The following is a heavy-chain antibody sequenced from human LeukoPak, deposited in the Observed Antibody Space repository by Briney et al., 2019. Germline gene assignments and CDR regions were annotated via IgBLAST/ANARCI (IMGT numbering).Heavy chain of an antibody. V-gene: IGHV1-2*02. CDR2: INPNSGGT. D-gene: IGHD4-17*01. CDR3: ARSSLTYGDYNYYYYYGMDV. J-gene: IGHJ6*02. Sequence: ASVKVSCKASGYTFTGYYMHWARQAPGQGLEWMGWINPNSGGTNYAQKFQGRVTMTRNTSISTAYMELSSLRSEDTAVYYCARSSLTYGDYNYYYYYGMDVWGQGTTVTVSS. CDR1: GYTFTGYY.